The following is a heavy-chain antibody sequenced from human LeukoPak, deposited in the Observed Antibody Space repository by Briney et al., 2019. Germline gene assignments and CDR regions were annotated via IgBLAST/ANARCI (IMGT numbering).Heavy chain of an antibody. CDR3: ARAPTVTPVVFVY. CDR2: IKQDGSEQ. D-gene: IGHD4-11*01. Sequence: GGSLRLSCAASGFTFSSYWMSWVRQAPGQGLEWVADIKQDGSEQYYVDSVKGRFTISRDNVKNSLYLQMNSLRAEDTAVYYCARAPTVTPVVFVYWGQGTLVTVSS. CDR1: GFTFSSYW. J-gene: IGHJ4*02. V-gene: IGHV3-7*01.